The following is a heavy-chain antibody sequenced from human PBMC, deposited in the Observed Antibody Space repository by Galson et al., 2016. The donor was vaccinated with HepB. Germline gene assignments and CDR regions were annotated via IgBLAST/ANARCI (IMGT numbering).Heavy chain of an antibody. CDR3: VKGMGRH. CDR2: ISWNSNYI. V-gene: IGHV3-9*01. CDR1: GFTFDNYA. D-gene: IGHD1-26*01. J-gene: IGHJ4*02. Sequence: SLRLSCAASGFTFDNYAMHWVRQAPGKGLEWVSGISWNSNYIGYADSVKGRFTISRDNAKNSLSLQMNSLRVEDTALYYCVKGMGRHWGQGTLVTVSS.